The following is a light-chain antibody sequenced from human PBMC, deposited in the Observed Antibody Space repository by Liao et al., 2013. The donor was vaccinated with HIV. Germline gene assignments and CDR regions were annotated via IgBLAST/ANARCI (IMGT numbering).Light chain of an antibody. J-gene: IGLJ2*01. CDR3: QSADSSGTYVL. CDR1: NIGTKS. Sequence: SYVLTQPPSVSVAPGKTASITCGGINIGTKSVHWYQQKPGQAPVLVIYFDSDRPSGIPERFSGTSSGTRVTLTISGVQAEDEADYYCQSADSSGTYVLFGGGTKLTVL. V-gene: IGLV3-21*01. CDR2: FDS.